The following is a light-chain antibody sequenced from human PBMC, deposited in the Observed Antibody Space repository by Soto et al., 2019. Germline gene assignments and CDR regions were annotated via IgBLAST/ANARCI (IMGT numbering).Light chain of an antibody. Sequence: EIVLTQSPATLSLSPGETATLSCRASQSLHSYLAWYQYKPGQYPRLLIFDGSNRATGIPARFSGSGSGTDFPLTISSLEPEYFAVYYCQHRSKWPLTFGGGTKVEIK. V-gene: IGKV3-11*01. CDR2: DGS. CDR3: QHRSKWPLT. J-gene: IGKJ4*01. CDR1: QSLHSY.